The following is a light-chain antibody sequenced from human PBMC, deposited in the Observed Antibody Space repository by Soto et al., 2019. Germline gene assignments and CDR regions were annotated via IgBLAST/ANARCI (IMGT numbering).Light chain of an antibody. CDR2: AAS. V-gene: IGKV1-39*01. CDR1: QTISTY. J-gene: IGKJ1*01. CDR3: QQSYGTPRT. Sequence: DIQMTQSPSSLSASVGDRVTITCRASQTISTYLNWYQQKPGKAPKLLIYAASSLQSGAPSGFSGSGSGTDFTLTISSLQPEDFATYYCQQSYGTPRTFGQGTKVDIK.